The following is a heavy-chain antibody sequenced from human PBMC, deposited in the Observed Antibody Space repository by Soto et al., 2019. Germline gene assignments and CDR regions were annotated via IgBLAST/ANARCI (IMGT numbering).Heavy chain of an antibody. Sequence: GGSLSLSCAASGFTFSDSAMHWVRQASGKGLEWVGRIRSKANTYATAYTASVEGRFTVSRDDSKNTAYLQMNSLKTEDTAVYYCTRTYYFGSGSYRKGFDYWGQGSLVTVSS. V-gene: IGHV3-73*01. J-gene: IGHJ4*02. D-gene: IGHD3-10*01. CDR3: TRTYYFGSGSYRKGFDY. CDR1: GFTFSDSA. CDR2: IRSKANTYAT.